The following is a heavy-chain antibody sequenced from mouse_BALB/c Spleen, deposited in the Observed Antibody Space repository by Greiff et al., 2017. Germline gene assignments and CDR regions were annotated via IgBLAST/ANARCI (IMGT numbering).Heavy chain of an antibody. V-gene: IGHV5-17*02. CDR2: ISSGSSTI. Sequence: EVHLVESGGGLVKPGGSLKLSCAASGFTFSSFGMHWVRQAPEKGLEWVAYISSGSSTIYYADTVKGRFTISRDNPKNTLFLQMTSLRSEDTAMYYCAHSAFAYWGQGTLVTVSA. CDR3: AHSAFAY. CDR1: GFTFSSFG. J-gene: IGHJ3*01.